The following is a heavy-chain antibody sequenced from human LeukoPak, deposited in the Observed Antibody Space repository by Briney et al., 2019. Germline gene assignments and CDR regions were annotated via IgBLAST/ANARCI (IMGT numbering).Heavy chain of an antibody. V-gene: IGHV1-18*01. Sequence: ASVKVSCKASGYTFTSYGIIWVRQAPGQGLEWMGWISAYNGNTNYAQKLQGRVTMTTDTSTSTAYMELRSLRSDDTAVYYCARDRSGSYRLDFDYWGQGTLVTVSS. CDR2: ISAYNGNT. J-gene: IGHJ4*02. CDR1: GYTFTSYG. D-gene: IGHD1-26*01. CDR3: ARDRSGSYRLDFDY.